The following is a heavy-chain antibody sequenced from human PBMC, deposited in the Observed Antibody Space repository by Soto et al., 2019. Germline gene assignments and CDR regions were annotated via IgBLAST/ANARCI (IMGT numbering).Heavy chain of an antibody. D-gene: IGHD2-15*01. V-gene: IGHV3-23*01. J-gene: IGHJ4*02. Sequence: EVQLLESGGGLVQPGGSLRLSCAASGFTFSSYAMSWVRQAPGKGLEWVSAISGSGGSTYYADSVKGRFTISIDNSQNTLYLQMNSLRAEDTAVYYCAKYCSGGSCYYDYWGQGPLVTVSS. CDR1: GFTFSSYA. CDR3: AKYCSGGSCYYDY. CDR2: ISGSGGST.